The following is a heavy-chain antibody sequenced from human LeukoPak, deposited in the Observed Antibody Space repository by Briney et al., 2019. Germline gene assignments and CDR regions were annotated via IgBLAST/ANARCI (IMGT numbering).Heavy chain of an antibody. V-gene: IGHV1-8*01. J-gene: IGHJ5*02. CDR2: VHPKSGDT. D-gene: IGHD1-1*01. CDR1: GYPFTTWE. Sequence: GASVKVSCKTSGYPFTTWEINWVRQAAGQGLEWMRWVHPKSGDTDYAQRFQGRVTMPRDTSTCTVYMELRGLRYDDTAVYFCARGPRNAPWGQPTMATV. CDR3: ARGPRNAP.